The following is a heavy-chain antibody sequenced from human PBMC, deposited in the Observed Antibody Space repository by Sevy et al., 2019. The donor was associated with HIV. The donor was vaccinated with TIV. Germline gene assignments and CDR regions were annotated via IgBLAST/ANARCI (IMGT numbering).Heavy chain of an antibody. CDR2: VYAANSDV. CDR3: SKQGPLGYTLKKHFFDP. CDR1: GYDFGSFW. V-gene: IGHV5-51*01. D-gene: IGHD5-18*01. Sequence: GESLKISCKGSGYDFGSFWIAWVRQMPGKGLEWMGMVYAANSDVRYSPAFRGQVTISADRSASTAFLEWTSLKASNTAVYYCSKQGPLGYTLKKHFFDPWGKGTQVTVSS. J-gene: IGHJ5*02.